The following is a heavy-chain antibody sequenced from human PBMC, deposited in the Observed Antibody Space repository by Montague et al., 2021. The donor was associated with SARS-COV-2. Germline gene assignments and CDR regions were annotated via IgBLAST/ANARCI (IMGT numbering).Heavy chain of an antibody. CDR1: GYSISSGYY. D-gene: IGHD2-15*01. Sequence: SETLSLTCTVSGYSISSGYYWGWIRQPPGKGLEWIGSIYHSGSTYYNPSLKSRVTISVDTSRNQFSLKLSSVTAADTAVYYCAGERRYCNGGSCYSGWFDPWGQGTLVTVSS. CDR2: IYHSGST. V-gene: IGHV4-38-2*02. J-gene: IGHJ5*02. CDR3: AGERRYCNGGSCYSGWFDP.